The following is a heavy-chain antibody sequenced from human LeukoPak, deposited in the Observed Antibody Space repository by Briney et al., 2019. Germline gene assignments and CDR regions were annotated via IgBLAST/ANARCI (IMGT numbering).Heavy chain of an antibody. CDR1: GDSISIYY. J-gene: IGHJ4*02. CDR3: ARHSVYRYYFDY. D-gene: IGHD2-8*01. Sequence: SETLSLTCTVSGDSISIYYWSWTRQPPGKGLEWIGYIYSSGSTNYNPSLKSRVYISVDTSKNQFSLKLSSVTAADTAMYYCARHSVYRYYFDYWGQGTLVTVSS. CDR2: IYSSGST. V-gene: IGHV4-4*09.